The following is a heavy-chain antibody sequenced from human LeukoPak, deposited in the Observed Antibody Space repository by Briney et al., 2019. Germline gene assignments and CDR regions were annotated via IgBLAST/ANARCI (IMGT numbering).Heavy chain of an antibody. CDR2: ISYDGSNK. V-gene: IGHV3-30-3*01. Sequence: PGRSLRLSCAASGFTFSSYAMHWVRQAPGKGLEWVAVISYDGSNKYYADSVKGRFTISRDNSKNTLYLQMNSLRAEDTAVYYCARDLYYYDSSGYYQDYYYYYGMDVWGQGTTVTVSS. CDR1: GFTFSSYA. J-gene: IGHJ6*02. CDR3: ARDLYYYDSSGYYQDYYYYYGMDV. D-gene: IGHD3-22*01.